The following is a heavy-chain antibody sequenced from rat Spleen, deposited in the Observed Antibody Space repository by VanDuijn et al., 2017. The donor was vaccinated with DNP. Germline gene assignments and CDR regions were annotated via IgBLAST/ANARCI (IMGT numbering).Heavy chain of an antibody. V-gene: IGHV5S10*01. D-gene: IGHD1-11*01. CDR3: AKAGGYSPWYFDY. Sequence: EVQLVESGGGLVQPGRSLKLSCAASGFTFSDYNMAWVRQTPEKGLEWVATINLDGSRTYCRDSVKGRFTISRDNAKSTLYLQMDSLRSEETATYYCAKAGGYSPWYFDYWGQGVMVTVSS. CDR2: INLDGSRT. J-gene: IGHJ2*01. CDR1: GFTFSDYN.